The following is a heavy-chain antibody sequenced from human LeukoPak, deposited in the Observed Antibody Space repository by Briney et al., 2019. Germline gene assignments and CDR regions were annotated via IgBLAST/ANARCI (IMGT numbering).Heavy chain of an antibody. Sequence: SETLSLTCTVSGGSISSYYWSWIRQPAGKGLEWIGRIYTSGSTNYNPSLKSRVTMSVDTSKNQFSLKLSSVTAADTAMYYCARSIAVAGKVNYFDYWGQGTLVTVSS. CDR3: ARSIAVAGKVNYFDY. V-gene: IGHV4-4*07. J-gene: IGHJ4*02. D-gene: IGHD6-19*01. CDR2: IYTSGST. CDR1: GGSISSYY.